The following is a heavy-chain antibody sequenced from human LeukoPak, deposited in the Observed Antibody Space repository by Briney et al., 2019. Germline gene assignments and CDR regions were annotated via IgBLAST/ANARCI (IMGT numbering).Heavy chain of an antibody. CDR2: ISSGGTGK. J-gene: IGHJ6*03. CDR1: GFTFSSYS. Sequence: SGGSLRLSCAASGFTFSSYSMNWVRQAPGKGLEWVSYISSGGTGKYYADSVKGRFTISRDNAKNSLYLQMNSLRAEDTAIYYCARVINFYYYMDVWGKGTTVTISS. V-gene: IGHV3-48*04. D-gene: IGHD2/OR15-2a*01. CDR3: ARVINFYYYMDV.